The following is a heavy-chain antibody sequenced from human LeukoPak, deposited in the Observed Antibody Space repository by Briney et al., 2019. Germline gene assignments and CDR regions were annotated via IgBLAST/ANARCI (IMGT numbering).Heavy chain of an antibody. D-gene: IGHD4-23*01. J-gene: IGHJ3*02. CDR1: GYTFTSYA. CDR2: INAGNGNT. V-gene: IGHV1-3*01. Sequence: EASVKVSCKASGYTFTSYAMHWVRQAPGQRLEWMGWINAGNGNTKYSQKFQGRVTITRDTSASTAYMELSSLRSEDTAVYYCARATTVVTSAAFDIWGQGTMVTVSS. CDR3: ARATTVVTSAAFDI.